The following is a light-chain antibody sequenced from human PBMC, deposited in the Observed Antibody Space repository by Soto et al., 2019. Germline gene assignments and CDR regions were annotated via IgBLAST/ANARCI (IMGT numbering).Light chain of an antibody. J-gene: IGKJ4*01. V-gene: IGKV3-15*01. CDR1: QSVSSN. Sequence: TLSVSPGERATLSCRASQSVSSNLAWYQQKPGQAPRLLIYGASTRATGIPARFSGSGSGTEFTLTISSLQSEDFAVYYCQQYNNWPPLTFGGGTKVEIK. CDR3: QQYNNWPPLT. CDR2: GAS.